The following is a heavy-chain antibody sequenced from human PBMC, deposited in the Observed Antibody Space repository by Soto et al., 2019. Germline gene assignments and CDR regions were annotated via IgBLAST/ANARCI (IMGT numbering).Heavy chain of an antibody. CDR3: ARHIGHGSGLTLDV. CDR2: IYPGASDT. D-gene: IGHD3-10*01. V-gene: IGHV5-51*01. Sequence: GEALKISCTGSGYDFTIYWIGCVRQMPGKGLEWMGIIYPGASDTRYSPSFQGQVTISADKSISTAYLQWSSLKASDTAMYYCARHIGHGSGLTLDVWGQGTTVTVSS. CDR1: GYDFTIYW. J-gene: IGHJ6*02.